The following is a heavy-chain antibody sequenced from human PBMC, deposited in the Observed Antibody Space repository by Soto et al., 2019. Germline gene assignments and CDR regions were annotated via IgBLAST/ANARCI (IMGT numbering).Heavy chain of an antibody. D-gene: IGHD3-16*01. Sequence: EVQLVESGGGLARPGGSLRLSCVASGFIFSDYAMTWIRQSPGKGLEWVATISASGGNIEYTDSLKGRFTISRDNSKKTVYLQINGLTADDTAVHYCAKVAGGLGYFDLWGRGTLVTVSS. V-gene: IGHV3-23*04. J-gene: IGHJ2*01. CDR2: ISASGGNI. CDR1: GFIFSDYA. CDR3: AKVAGGLGYFDL.